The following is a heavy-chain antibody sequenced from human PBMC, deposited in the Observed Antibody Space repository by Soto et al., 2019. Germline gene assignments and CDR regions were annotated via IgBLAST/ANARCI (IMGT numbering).Heavy chain of an antibody. CDR2: IYYSGST. V-gene: IGHV4-31*03. Sequence: SETLSLTCTVSGGSISSGGYYWSWIRQHPGKGLEWIGYIYYSGSTYYNPSLKSRVTISVDTSKNQFSLKLSSVTAADTAVYYCARCPRDGYGGAWYFDIWGRGTPVPVSP. J-gene: IGHJ2*01. CDR3: ARCPRDGYGGAWYFDI. CDR1: GGSISSGGYY. D-gene: IGHD5-12*01.